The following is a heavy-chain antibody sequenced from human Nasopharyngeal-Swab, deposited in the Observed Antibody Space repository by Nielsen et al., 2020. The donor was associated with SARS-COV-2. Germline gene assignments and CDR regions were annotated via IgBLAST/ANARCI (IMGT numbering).Heavy chain of an antibody. CDR2: INHRGST. D-gene: IGHD1-26*01. CDR1: GGSFGGYY. V-gene: IGHV4-34*01. CDR3: AGVRAWELRYYYYGMDV. J-gene: IGHJ6*02. Sequence: SETLSLTCAVYGGSFGGYYWSWIRQPPGKGLEWIGEINHRGSTNYNPSLKSRVTISLDTSKNQFSLKLSSVTAADTAVYYCAGVRAWELRYYYYGMDVWGQGTTVTVSS.